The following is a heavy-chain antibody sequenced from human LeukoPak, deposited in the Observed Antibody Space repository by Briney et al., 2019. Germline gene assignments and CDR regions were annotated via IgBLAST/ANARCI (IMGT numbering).Heavy chain of an antibody. J-gene: IGHJ4*02. CDR3: AEDAHCSGGSCYSAYGY. CDR2: ISGSGVST. D-gene: IGHD2-15*01. V-gene: IGHV3-23*01. CDR1: GFTFSTYA. Sequence: GGSLRLSCAASGFTFSTYAMSWVRQAPGKGLEWVSAISGSGVSTYYADSVKGRFTISRDNSKNTLYLQMNSLRAEDTAVYYCAEDAHCSGGSCYSAYGYWGQGTLVTVSS.